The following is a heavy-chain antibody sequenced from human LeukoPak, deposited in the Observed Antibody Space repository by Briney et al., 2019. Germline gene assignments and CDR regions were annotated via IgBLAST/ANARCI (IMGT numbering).Heavy chain of an antibody. CDR2: IRSKAYGGTT. CDR1: GFTFGDYA. Sequence: PGGSLRLSCTASGFTFGDYAMSWFRQAPGKGLEWVGFIRSKAYGGTTEYAASVKGRFTISRDDSKSIAYLQVNSLKTEDTAVYYCTRARLLWFGELSRRFDPWGQGTLVTVSS. J-gene: IGHJ5*02. CDR3: TRARLLWFGELSRRFDP. D-gene: IGHD3-10*01. V-gene: IGHV3-49*03.